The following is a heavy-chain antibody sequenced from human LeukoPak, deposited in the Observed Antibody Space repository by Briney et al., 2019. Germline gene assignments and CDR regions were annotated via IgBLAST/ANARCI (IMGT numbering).Heavy chain of an antibody. V-gene: IGHV3-23*01. Sequence: GGSLRLSCAASGFAFSSYAMSWVRQAPGKGLEWVSATSGSGGSTYYADSVKGRFTISRDNSKNTLYLQMNSLRAEDTAVYYCAKFRGYYDSSGVRTDYWGQGTLVTVSS. J-gene: IGHJ4*02. CDR1: GFAFSSYA. CDR2: TSGSGGST. CDR3: AKFRGYYDSSGVRTDY. D-gene: IGHD3-22*01.